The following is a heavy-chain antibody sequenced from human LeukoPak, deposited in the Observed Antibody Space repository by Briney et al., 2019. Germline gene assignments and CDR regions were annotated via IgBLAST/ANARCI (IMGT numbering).Heavy chain of an antibody. V-gene: IGHV3-7*01. D-gene: IGHD1-26*01. CDR2: IKQDGSTK. CDR3: TRDTDGSLDY. J-gene: IGHJ4*02. Sequence: GGSLRLSCAASGFMFTNSWMAWVRQAPGKGLEWVANIKQDGSTKHYADSLKGRFTISRDNPKNSLYLQMNNLRADDTAVYYCTRDTDGSLDYWGQGILVTVAS. CDR1: GFMFTNSW.